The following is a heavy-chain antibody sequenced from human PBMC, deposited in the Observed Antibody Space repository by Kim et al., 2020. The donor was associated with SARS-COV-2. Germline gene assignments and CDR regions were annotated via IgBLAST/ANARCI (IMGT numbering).Heavy chain of an antibody. D-gene: IGHD1-26*01. CDR1: GGSISSYY. V-gene: IGHV4-4*07. J-gene: IGHJ5*02. CDR2: IYTGGST. Sequence: SETLSLTCTVSGGSISSYYWSWIRQPAGKGLEWIGRIYTGGSTDYNPSLKSRVTMSLDTSKNQFSLKLSSVTAADTAVYYCARDSATSGSYLIWFDPWGQGTLVTVSS. CDR3: ARDSATSGSYLIWFDP.